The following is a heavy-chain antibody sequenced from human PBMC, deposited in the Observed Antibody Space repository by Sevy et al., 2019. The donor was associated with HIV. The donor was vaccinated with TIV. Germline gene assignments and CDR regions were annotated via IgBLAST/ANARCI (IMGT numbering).Heavy chain of an antibody. CDR1: KFTFSDYY. Sequence: GGSLRLSCTASKFTFSDYYMSWIRQAPGKGLEWVSYISSSSTYTNYADSVKGRFTISRDNAKNSPYLQLNSLRAEDTAVYYCARVRYNFGQKYFDYWGQGTLVTVSS. D-gene: IGHD5-18*01. V-gene: IGHV3-11*06. CDR3: ARVRYNFGQKYFDY. CDR2: ISSSSTYT. J-gene: IGHJ4*02.